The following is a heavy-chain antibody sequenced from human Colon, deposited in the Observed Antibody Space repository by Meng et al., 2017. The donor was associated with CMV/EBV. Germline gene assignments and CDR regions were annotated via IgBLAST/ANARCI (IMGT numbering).Heavy chain of an antibody. D-gene: IGHD5-12*01. CDR2: ISSVGTYI. CDR3: ARERGGNLVATRLDFDL. Sequence: VTFNNYRMNWVRLAPGRGLEWVSSISSVGTYISYADSAKGRFTISRDNANNALYLQINGLRADDTAVYYCARERGGNLVATRLDFDLWGRGTLVTVSS. V-gene: IGHV3-21*01. J-gene: IGHJ2*01. CDR1: VTFNNYR.